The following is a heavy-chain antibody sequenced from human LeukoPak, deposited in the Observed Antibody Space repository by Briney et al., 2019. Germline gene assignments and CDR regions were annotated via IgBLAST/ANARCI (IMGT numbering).Heavy chain of an antibody. Sequence: GASVKVSCKASGGTFSSYAISWVRQAPGQGLEWMGGIIPVFGTANYAEKFQGRVTITTDKSTSTAHMELRSLRSEDTAVYYCARVVYSGYDFLSYWFDPWGQGTLVTVSS. J-gene: IGHJ5*02. V-gene: IGHV1-69*05. CDR3: ARVVYSGYDFLSYWFDP. D-gene: IGHD5-12*01. CDR1: GGTFSSYA. CDR2: IIPVFGTA.